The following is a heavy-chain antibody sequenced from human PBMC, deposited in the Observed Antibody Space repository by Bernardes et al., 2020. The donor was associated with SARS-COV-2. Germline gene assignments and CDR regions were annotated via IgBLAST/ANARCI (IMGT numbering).Heavy chain of an antibody. V-gene: IGHV3-23*01. Sequence: GGSLRLSCAASGFTCSTFAMSWVRQAPGEGLEWVSAIGAGGTTTYYADSVKGRFTISRDNSKNTLYLEMNSLRAEDTAIYYCAREIHDLGSPLYFDYWGQGALVTVSS. CDR1: GFTCSTFA. J-gene: IGHJ4*02. D-gene: IGHD3-16*01. CDR2: IGAGGTTT. CDR3: AREIHDLGSPLYFDY.